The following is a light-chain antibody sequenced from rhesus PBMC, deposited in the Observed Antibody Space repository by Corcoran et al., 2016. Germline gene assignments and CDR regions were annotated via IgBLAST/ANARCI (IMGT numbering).Light chain of an antibody. CDR3: LQYRSSPYS. CDR1: QGISSW. Sequence: DIQMTQSPSSLSASVGDKVTITCRASQGISSWLAWYQQKPGKAPKLLIHKESSLQSGVPSRFSGSGSGTDFTLTIRSLQPEDFATYYCLQYRSSPYSFGQGTKVEIK. CDR2: KES. V-gene: IGKV1-22*01. J-gene: IGKJ2*01.